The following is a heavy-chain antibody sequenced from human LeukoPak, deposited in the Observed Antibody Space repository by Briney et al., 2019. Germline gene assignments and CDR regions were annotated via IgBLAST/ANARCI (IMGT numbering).Heavy chain of an antibody. V-gene: IGHV1-8*01. Sequence: GASLTVSYPGSGYTFTSCEINWVGHATGKRLEWMGWMNPNTGNTGYAQKFQGRVTMTRNTSISTAYMELSSLRSEDTAVYYCARGPKWNYGGPRDYWGQGTLVTVSS. CDR2: MNPNTGNT. CDR1: GYTFTSCE. CDR3: ARGPKWNYGGPRDY. J-gene: IGHJ4*02. D-gene: IGHD1-7*01.